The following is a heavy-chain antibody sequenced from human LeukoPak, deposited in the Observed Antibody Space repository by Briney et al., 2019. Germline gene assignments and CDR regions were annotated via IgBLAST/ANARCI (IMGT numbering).Heavy chain of an antibody. D-gene: IGHD6-13*01. J-gene: IGHJ4*02. Sequence: GASVKVSCKASGYTFTGYYMHWVRPAPGQGLEWVGWNNPNSGGTNYAQKFQGRVPMTRDTSISTAYMELSRLRSDDTAVYYCARGGRSSWYPRYFDYWRQGTMVTVSS. CDR2: NNPNSGGT. CDR3: ARGGRSSWYPRYFDY. CDR1: GYTFTGYY. V-gene: IGHV1-2*02.